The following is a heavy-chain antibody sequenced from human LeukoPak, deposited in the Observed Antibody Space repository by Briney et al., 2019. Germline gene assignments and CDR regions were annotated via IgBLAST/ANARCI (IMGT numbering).Heavy chain of an antibody. J-gene: IGHJ4*02. CDR3: ARDSGDYAEHYFDY. CDR1: GYTFTAYY. D-gene: IGHD3-10*01. CDR2: INPNSGNT. Sequence: ASVKVSCKASGYTFTAYYMHWVRQAPGQGLEWMGWINPNSGNTNYAQKLQGRVTMTTDTSTSTAYMELRSLRSDDTAVYYCARDSGDYAEHYFDYWGQGTLVTVSS. V-gene: IGHV1-18*04.